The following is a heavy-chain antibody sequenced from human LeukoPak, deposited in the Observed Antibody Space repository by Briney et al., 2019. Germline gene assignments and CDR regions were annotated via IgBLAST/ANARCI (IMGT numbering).Heavy chain of an antibody. CDR2: INPNSGGT. Sequence: ASVKVSCKASGYTFTGYYMHWVRQAPGQGLEWMGWINPNSGGTNYAQEFQGWVTMTRDTSISTAYMELSRLRSDDTAVYYCARGPRYCSSTSCYLHGDYWGQGTLVTVSS. V-gene: IGHV1-2*04. CDR1: GYTFTGYY. J-gene: IGHJ4*02. D-gene: IGHD2-2*01. CDR3: ARGPRYCSSTSCYLHGDY.